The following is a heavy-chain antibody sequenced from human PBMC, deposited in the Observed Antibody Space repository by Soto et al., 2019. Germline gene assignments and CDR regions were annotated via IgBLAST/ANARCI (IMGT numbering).Heavy chain of an antibody. V-gene: IGHV3-30-3*01. D-gene: IGHD2-15*01. J-gene: IGHJ4*02. CDR2: ISYDGSNK. Sequence: QVQLVESGGGVVQPGRSLRLSCAASGFTFSSYAMHWVRQAPGKGLEWVAVISYDGSNKYYADSVMGRFTISRDNSKNTLYLQMNSLRAEDTAVYYCARAESGGYFDYWGQGTLVTVSS. CDR3: ARAESGGYFDY. CDR1: GFTFSSYA.